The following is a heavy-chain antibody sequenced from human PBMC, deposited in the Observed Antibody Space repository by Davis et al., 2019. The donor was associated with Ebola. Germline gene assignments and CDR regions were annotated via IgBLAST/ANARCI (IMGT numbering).Heavy chain of an antibody. V-gene: IGHV4-39*07. D-gene: IGHD6-13*01. CDR3: ARRGSSWLGQAFDY. Sequence: PSETLSLTCTVSGGSIGSSTYYWGWIRQPPGKGLEWIGSVYYSGSTNYNPSLKSRVTISVDTSKNQFSLKLSSVTAADTAVYYCARRGSSWLGQAFDYWGQGTLVTVSS. CDR2: VYYSGST. J-gene: IGHJ4*02. CDR1: GGSIGSSTYY.